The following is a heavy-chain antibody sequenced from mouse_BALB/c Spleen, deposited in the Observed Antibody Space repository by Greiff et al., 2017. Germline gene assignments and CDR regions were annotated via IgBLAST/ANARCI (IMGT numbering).Heavy chain of an antibody. CDR3: ARDGDRYDWFAY. CDR1: GFTFSDFY. V-gene: IGHV7-1*02. D-gene: IGHD2-14*01. Sequence: EVKVVESGGGLVQPGGSLRLSCATSGFTFSDFYMEWVRQPPGKRLEWIAASRNKANDYTTEYSASVKGRFIVSRDTSQSILYLQMNALRAEDTAIYYCARDGDRYDWFAYWGQGTLVTVSA. J-gene: IGHJ3*01. CDR2: SRNKANDYTT.